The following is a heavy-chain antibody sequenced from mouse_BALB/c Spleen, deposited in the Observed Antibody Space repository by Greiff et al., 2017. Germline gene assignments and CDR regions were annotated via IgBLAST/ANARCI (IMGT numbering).Heavy chain of an antibody. V-gene: IGHV5-12-1*01. CDR3: ARHYDYDGVDY. CDR2: ISSGGGST. J-gene: IGHJ2*01. D-gene: IGHD2-4*01. Sequence: EVMLVESGGGLVKPGGSLKLSCAASGFAFSSYDMSWVRQTPEKRLEWVAYISSGGGSTYYPDTVKGRFTISRDNAKNTLYLQMSSLKSEDTAMYYCARHYDYDGVDYWGQGTTLTVSS. CDR1: GFAFSSYD.